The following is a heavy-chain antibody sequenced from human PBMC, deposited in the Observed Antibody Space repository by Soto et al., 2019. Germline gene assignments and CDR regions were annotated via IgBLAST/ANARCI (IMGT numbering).Heavy chain of an antibody. CDR3: TRFYNYIYTTGYFDS. CDR2: IDPSDSDT. Sequence: GESLKISCQGSGHTFSGKWIAWVRQKPGKGLEWMGIIDPSDSDTRYSPSFQGQVTISVDKSLNTAFLEWISLQDSDTAMYFCTRFYNYIYTTGYFDSWGQGSLVTVSS. D-gene: IGHD1-1*01. V-gene: IGHV5-51*01. J-gene: IGHJ4*02. CDR1: GHTFSGKW.